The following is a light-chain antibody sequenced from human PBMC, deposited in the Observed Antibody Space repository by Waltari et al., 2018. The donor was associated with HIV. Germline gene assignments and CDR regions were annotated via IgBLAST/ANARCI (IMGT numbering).Light chain of an antibody. Sequence: DIQMTQSPSTLSASVGDRVTITCRASPSISSWLAWYQQKPGKAPNLLVYKASSLESGVPSRFSGSGSGTEFTLTISSLQPDDFATYYCQHYNSYPWTFGQGTKVEIK. V-gene: IGKV1-5*03. CDR2: KAS. CDR1: PSISSW. CDR3: QHYNSYPWT. J-gene: IGKJ1*01.